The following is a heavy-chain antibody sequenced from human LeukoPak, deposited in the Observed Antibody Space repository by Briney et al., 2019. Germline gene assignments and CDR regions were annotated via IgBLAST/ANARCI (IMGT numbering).Heavy chain of an antibody. D-gene: IGHD3-3*02. Sequence: PSETLSLTCTVSGGSISSSSYYWGWIRQPPGKGLEWIGSIYYSGSTYYNPPLKSRVTISVDTSKNQFSLKLSSVTAADTAVYYCARHLSHDYFDYWGQGTLVTVSS. CDR1: GGSISSSSYY. V-gene: IGHV4-39*01. J-gene: IGHJ4*02. CDR3: ARHLSHDYFDY. CDR2: IYYSGST.